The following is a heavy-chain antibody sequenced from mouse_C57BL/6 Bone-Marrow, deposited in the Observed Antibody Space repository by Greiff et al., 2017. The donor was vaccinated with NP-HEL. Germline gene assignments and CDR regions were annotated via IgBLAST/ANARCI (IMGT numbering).Heavy chain of an antibody. CDR1: EYEFPSHD. V-gene: IGHV5-2*03. J-gene: IGHJ2*01. D-gene: IGHD2-4*01. CDR2: INSDGGST. CDR3: ARRRVYYDYDAHFDY. Sequence: EVMLVESGGGLVQPGESLKLSCESNEYEFPSHDMSWVRKTPEKRLELVAAINSDGGSTYYPDTMERRFIISRDNTKKTLYLQMSSLRSEDTAVYYCARRRVYYDYDAHFDYWGQGTTLTVSS.